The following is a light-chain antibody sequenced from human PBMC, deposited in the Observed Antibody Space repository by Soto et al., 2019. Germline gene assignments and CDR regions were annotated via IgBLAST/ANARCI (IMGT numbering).Light chain of an antibody. V-gene: IGKV3-15*01. CDR2: AVS. CDR3: QQYHTWPVT. Sequence: IVVTQAPSTVCVAPLGRCTFSGRASQGISKKVAWYQHKPGQAPRLLISAVSTGATGVPARFSGSGSGTAFTLTINSLQSEDCATYYCQQYHTWPVTFGGGTKVDIK. J-gene: IGKJ4*01. CDR1: QGISKK.